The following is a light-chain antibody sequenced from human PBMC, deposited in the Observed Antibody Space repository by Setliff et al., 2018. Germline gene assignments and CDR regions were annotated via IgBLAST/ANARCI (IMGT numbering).Light chain of an antibody. CDR2: EVS. Sequence: QSVLTQPPSASGSPGQSVTISCTGSSSDVGGYKYVSWYQQHPGKAPKLMIYEVSKRPSGVPDRFSGSESGTSASLAISGLQSEDEADYYCAAWDDSLNGQVFGTGTKVTVL. V-gene: IGLV2-8*01. J-gene: IGLJ1*01. CDR3: AAWDDSLNGQV. CDR1: SSDVGGYKY.